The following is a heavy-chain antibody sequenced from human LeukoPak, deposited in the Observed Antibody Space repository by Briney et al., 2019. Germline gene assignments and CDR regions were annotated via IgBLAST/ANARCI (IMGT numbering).Heavy chain of an antibody. CDR3: ARRLAAAGFYFFDY. V-gene: IGHV5-51*01. CDR2: IYPGDSDT. Sequence: GESLKISCKGSGYSFTSYWIGWVRQMPGKGLEWMGIIYPGDSDTRYSPSFQGQVTISADKSTSTAYLQWSSLKASDTGMYYCARRLAAAGFYFFDYWGQGTLVTVSS. J-gene: IGHJ4*02. CDR1: GYSFTSYW. D-gene: IGHD6-13*01.